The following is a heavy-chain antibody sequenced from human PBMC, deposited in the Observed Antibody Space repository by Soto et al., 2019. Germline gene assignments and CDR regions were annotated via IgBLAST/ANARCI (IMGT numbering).Heavy chain of an antibody. V-gene: IGHV3-21*02. CDR1: GFSFSSYS. J-gene: IGHJ4*02. Sequence: EVQLGESGGGLVKPGGSLRLSCAASGFSFSSYSINWVRQAPGKGLEWVSCISSSGSDIYYADSAQGRFTISRDNTKNSVFLQMNSLRAEDTAVYYCAKVGPVWGAADFWGQGTPVTVSS. CDR3: AKVGPVWGAADF. CDR2: ISSSGSDI. D-gene: IGHD3-16*01.